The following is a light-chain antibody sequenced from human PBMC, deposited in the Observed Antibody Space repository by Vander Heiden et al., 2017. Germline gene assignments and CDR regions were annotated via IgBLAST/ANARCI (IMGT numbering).Light chain of an antibody. V-gene: IGLV2-14*01. Sequence: QSALTQPASVSGSPGQSITISCTGTSSDIGGYKYVSWYQQHPGKAPKLMIVDVSNRPSGVSNRFSGSKSGTTASLTISGLQAEDEADYYCSSYTSASTRVFGTGTKVTVL. J-gene: IGLJ1*01. CDR2: DVS. CDR3: SSYTSASTRV. CDR1: SSDIGGYKY.